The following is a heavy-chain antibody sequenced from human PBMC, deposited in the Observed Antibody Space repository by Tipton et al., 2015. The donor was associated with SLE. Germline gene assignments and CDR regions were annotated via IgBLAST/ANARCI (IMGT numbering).Heavy chain of an antibody. CDR3: AKELVVVTALDY. CDR1: GFTFSSDW. J-gene: IGHJ4*02. V-gene: IGHV3-23*01. CDR2: ISGSGGST. D-gene: IGHD2-21*02. Sequence: SLRLSCAASGFTFSSDWIHWVRQAPGKGLEWVSAISGSGGSTYYADSVKGRFTISRDNSKNTLYLQMNSLRAEDTAVYYCAKELVVVTALDYWGQGTLVTVSS.